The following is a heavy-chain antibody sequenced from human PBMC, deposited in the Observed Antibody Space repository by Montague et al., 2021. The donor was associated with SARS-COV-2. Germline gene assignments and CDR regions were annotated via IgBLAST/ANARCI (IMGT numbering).Heavy chain of an antibody. D-gene: IGHD2-2*01. CDR2: INYSGST. J-gene: IGHJ3*02. Sequence: SETLSLTCTVSGGSMSGYYWSWIRQSPGKGLEWIGYINYSGSTNYNPSLKSRLTISVDTSKNHFSLNLSSVTAADTAVYSCAGDVPGYQLPGIFHIWGQGTMVTVSS. V-gene: IGHV4-59*01. CDR3: AGDVPGYQLPGIFHI. CDR1: GGSMSGYY.